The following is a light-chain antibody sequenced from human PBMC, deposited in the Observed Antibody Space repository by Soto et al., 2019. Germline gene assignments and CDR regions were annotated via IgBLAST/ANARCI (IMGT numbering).Light chain of an antibody. CDR2: KAS. V-gene: IGKV1-5*03. Sequence: DIQMTQSPSTLSASVGDRVTITCRASQSISSWLAWYQQKPGKAPKLLIYKASSLESGVTSRFSGSGSGTEFTLTISSLQPDDFATYYCQQYNSYRRTFGQGTKVEVK. CDR3: QQYNSYRRT. CDR1: QSISSW. J-gene: IGKJ1*01.